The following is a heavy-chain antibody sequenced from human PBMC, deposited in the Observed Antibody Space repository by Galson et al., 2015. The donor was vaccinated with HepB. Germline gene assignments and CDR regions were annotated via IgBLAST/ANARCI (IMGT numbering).Heavy chain of an antibody. CDR2: IWYDGSNK. J-gene: IGHJ3*02. D-gene: IGHD5-18*01. CDR3: ATEAITAMAADAFDI. Sequence: SLRLSCAASGFTFSSYGMHWVRQAPGKGLEWVAVIWYDGSNKYYADSVKSRFTISRDNSKNTLYLQMNSLRAEDTAVYYCATEAITAMAADAFDIWGQGTMVTVSS. V-gene: IGHV3-33*01. CDR1: GFTFSSYG.